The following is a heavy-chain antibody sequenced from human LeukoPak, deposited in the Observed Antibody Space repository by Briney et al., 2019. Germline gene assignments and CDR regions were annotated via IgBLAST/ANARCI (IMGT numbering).Heavy chain of an antibody. V-gene: IGHV1-2*02. CDR3: ARDDIVGATHYYYYMDV. CDR1: GYTFTGYY. J-gene: IGHJ6*03. D-gene: IGHD1-26*01. CDR2: INPNSGGT. Sequence: ASVKVSCKASGYTFTGYYMHWVRQAPGQGLEWMGWINPNSGGTNYAQKFQGRVTMTRDTSISTAYMELSRLRSDDTAGYYCARDDIVGATHYYYYMDVWGKGTTVTVSS.